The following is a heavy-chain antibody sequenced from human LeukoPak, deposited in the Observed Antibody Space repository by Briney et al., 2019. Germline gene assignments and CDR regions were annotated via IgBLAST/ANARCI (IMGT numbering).Heavy chain of an antibody. CDR3: AKEGNYGDYVDNYFDY. J-gene: IGHJ4*02. V-gene: IGHV3-30*02. Sequence: PGGSLRLSCAASRFTFSSYGMHWVRQAPGKGLEWVAFIRYDGSNKYYADSVKGRFTISRDNSKNTLYLQMNSLRAEDTAVYYCAKEGNYGDYVDNYFDYWGQGTLVTVSS. CDR2: IRYDGSNK. CDR1: RFTFSSYG. D-gene: IGHD4-17*01.